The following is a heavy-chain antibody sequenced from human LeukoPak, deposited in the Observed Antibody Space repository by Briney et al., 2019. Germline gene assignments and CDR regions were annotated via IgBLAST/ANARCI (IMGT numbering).Heavy chain of an antibody. J-gene: IGHJ6*03. CDR3: ARGMEPYYYMDV. CDR2: IIPIFGTA. V-gene: IGHV1-69*05. Sequence: ASVKVSCKASGGTFSSYATSWVRQAPGQGLEWMGGIIPIFGTANYAQKLQGRVTMTTDTSTSTAYMELRSLRSDDTAVYYCARGMEPYYYMDVWGKGTTVTVSS. D-gene: IGHD1-26*01. CDR1: GGTFSSYA.